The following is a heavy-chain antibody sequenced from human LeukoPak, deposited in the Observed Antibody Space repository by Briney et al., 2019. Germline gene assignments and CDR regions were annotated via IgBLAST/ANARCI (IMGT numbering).Heavy chain of an antibody. Sequence: PGGSLRLSCAASGFTFDDYGMGWVRQAPGKGLEWVSGINWNGGSTGYADSVKGRFTISRDNAKNSLYLQMNSLRAEDTALYYCARGGGYYDSSGYHDAFDIWGQGTMVTVSS. V-gene: IGHV3-20*04. CDR3: ARGGGYYDSSGYHDAFDI. J-gene: IGHJ3*02. CDR1: GFTFDDYG. CDR2: INWNGGST. D-gene: IGHD3-22*01.